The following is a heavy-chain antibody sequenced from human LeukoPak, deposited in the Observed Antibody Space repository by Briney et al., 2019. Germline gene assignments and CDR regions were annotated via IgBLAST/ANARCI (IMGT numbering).Heavy chain of an antibody. CDR1: GFTFSSYS. D-gene: IGHD3-16*01. V-gene: IGHV3-21*01. CDR3: SLGQAHGMDV. CDR2: ISSSSSYI. Sequence: PGGSLRLSCAASGFTFSSYSMNWVRQAPGKGLEWVSSISSSSSYIYYADSVKGRFTISRDNAKNTLYLQMNSLRAEDTAVYYCSLGQAHGMDVWGQGTTVTVSS. J-gene: IGHJ6*02.